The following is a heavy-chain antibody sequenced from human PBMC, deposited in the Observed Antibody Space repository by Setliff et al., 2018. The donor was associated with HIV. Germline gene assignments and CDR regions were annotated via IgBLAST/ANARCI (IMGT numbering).Heavy chain of an antibody. Sequence: SETLSLTCTVSGVSITSNSYYWGWIRQPPGKGLEWIGNLYNNGVTYYNPSLRSRVTIFVDMSKNQFSLKLTSVTAADTAMYYCARHEGRSYYDYVWGSSRPVDAFDIWGQGTMVTVS. D-gene: IGHD3-16*02. CDR3: ARHEGRSYYDYVWGSSRPVDAFDI. J-gene: IGHJ3*02. V-gene: IGHV4-39*01. CDR1: GVSITSNSYY. CDR2: LYNNGVT.